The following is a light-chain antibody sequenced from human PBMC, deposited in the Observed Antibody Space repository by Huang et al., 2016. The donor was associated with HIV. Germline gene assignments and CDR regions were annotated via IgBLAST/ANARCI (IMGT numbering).Light chain of an antibody. CDR3: QQYNNWPRT. CDR2: GAS. CDR1: QSVSSN. Sequence: EIVMTQSPATLSVSPGERATLSCRASQSVSSNLAWYQQKPGQAPGLLIYGASTRATGIPARFSGSGSGTDFTLTISSLQSEEFAVYYCQQYNNWPRTFGQGTKVEIK. J-gene: IGKJ1*01. V-gene: IGKV3-15*01.